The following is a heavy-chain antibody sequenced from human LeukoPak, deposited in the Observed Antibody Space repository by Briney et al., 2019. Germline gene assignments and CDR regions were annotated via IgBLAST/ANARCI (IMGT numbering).Heavy chain of an antibody. D-gene: IGHD6-19*01. J-gene: IGHJ4*02. Sequence: WETLSLTCTVSGGSIRSSSYYWSWIRQPPGKGLEWIGEINHSGSTNYNPSLKSRVTISVDTSKNQFSLKLSSVTAADTAVYYCARESAEDSSGWYYFDYWGQGTLVTVSS. CDR1: GGSIRSSSYY. CDR2: INHSGST. CDR3: ARESAEDSSGWYYFDY. V-gene: IGHV4-39*07.